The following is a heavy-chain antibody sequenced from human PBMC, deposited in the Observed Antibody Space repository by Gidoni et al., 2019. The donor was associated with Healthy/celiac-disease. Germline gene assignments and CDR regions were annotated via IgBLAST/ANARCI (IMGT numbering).Heavy chain of an antibody. Sequence: QVQLQESGPGLVKPSETLSLTCTVSGGSISSYYWSWIRPPAGKGLEWIGGIYTSGSTNYNPSLKSRVTMSVDTSKNQFSLKLSSVTAADTAVYYCAGYCSSTSCQASDYWGQGTLVTVSS. CDR2: IYTSGST. CDR1: GGSISSYY. CDR3: AGYCSSTSCQASDY. J-gene: IGHJ4*02. V-gene: IGHV4-4*07. D-gene: IGHD2-2*01.